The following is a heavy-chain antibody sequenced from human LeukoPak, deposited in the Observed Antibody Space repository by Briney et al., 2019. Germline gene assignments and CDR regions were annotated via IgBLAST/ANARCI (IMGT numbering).Heavy chain of an antibody. CDR2: IRNKANSYTT. CDR1: GFTFSDHY. D-gene: IGHD3-16*01. J-gene: IGHJ4*02. V-gene: IGHV3-72*01. Sequence: PGGSLRLSCAASGFTFSDHYMDWVRQAPGKGLEWVGRIRNKANSYTTEYAASVKGRFTISRDNAMNSLYLQMKSLRAEDTAVYYCARSRGTPNPYGDFDYWGQGTLVSVSS. CDR3: ARSRGTPNPYGDFDY.